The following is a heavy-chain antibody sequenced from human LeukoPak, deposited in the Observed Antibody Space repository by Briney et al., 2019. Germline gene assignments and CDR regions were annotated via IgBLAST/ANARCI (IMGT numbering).Heavy chain of an antibody. J-gene: IGHJ4*02. D-gene: IGHD3-16*01. CDR1: GFTFTTYW. Sequence: GGSLRLSCVASGFTFTTYWMHSVRQAPGKGLVWVSRINGDGSNSNYADSVKGRFTISRDNARNTLYLQMNGLRAEDTALYYCARTSPTSHFDFWGQGTLVTVSS. CDR3: ARTSPTSHFDF. CDR2: INGDGSNS. V-gene: IGHV3-74*01.